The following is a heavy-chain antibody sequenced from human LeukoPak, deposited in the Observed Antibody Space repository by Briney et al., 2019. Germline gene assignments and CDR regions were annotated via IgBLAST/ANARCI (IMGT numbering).Heavy chain of an antibody. D-gene: IGHD3-3*01. CDR3: AGKPWNNWFDP. J-gene: IGHJ5*02. V-gene: IGHV4-39*07. CDR1: SDSISDSNYY. Sequence: SETLSLTCTVSSDSISDSNYYWGWIRQPPGKGLQWIGSFYYSGTLLYNPSLGGRVIISLDTSKSQFSLRLSSVTAADTAIYYCAGKPWNNWFDPWGQGTRVIVSS. CDR2: FYYSGTL.